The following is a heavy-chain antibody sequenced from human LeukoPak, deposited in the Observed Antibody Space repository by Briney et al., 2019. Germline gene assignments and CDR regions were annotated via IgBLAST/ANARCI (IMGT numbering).Heavy chain of an antibody. CDR3: ARGGALAVAATFDY. CDR2: IYSAGST. CDR1: GLTVSSAY. V-gene: IGHV3-66*01. J-gene: IGHJ4*02. D-gene: IGHD6-19*01. Sequence: GGSLRLSCTASGLTVSSAYLSWVRQAPGKGLDPASAIYSAGSTYSADSVKGRFTISRDNSKNSLYLQMKSLRAEDTAVYYCARGGALAVAATFDYWGQGTLVTVSS.